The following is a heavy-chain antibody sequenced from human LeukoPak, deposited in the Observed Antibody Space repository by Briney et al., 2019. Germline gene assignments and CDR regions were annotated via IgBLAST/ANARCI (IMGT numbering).Heavy chain of an antibody. CDR1: GGSFSGYY. CDR2: INHSGST. J-gene: IGHJ5*02. CDR3: ARGPSPNWGAFDP. Sequence: SETLSLTCAAYGGSFSGYYWSWIRQPPGKGLEWIGEINHSGSTNYNPSLKSRVTISVDTSKNQFSLKLSSVTAADTAVYYCARGPSPNWGAFDPWGQGTLVTVSS. D-gene: IGHD7-27*01. V-gene: IGHV4-34*01.